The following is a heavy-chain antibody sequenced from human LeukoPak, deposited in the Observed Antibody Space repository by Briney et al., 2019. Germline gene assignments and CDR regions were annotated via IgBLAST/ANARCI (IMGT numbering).Heavy chain of an antibody. J-gene: IGHJ4*02. CDR3: SGQYSSSSVVDY. V-gene: IGHV3-48*03. Sequence: PGGSLRLSCAASGFSFSSYEMNWVRQAPGKGLEWVSYVSSSGSIMYSADSVKGRFTSSIDNAKNSLYLQMNSLRAEDTAIYYCSGQYSSSSVVDYWGQGTLVTVSS. D-gene: IGHD6-6*01. CDR2: VSSSGSIM. CDR1: GFSFSSYE.